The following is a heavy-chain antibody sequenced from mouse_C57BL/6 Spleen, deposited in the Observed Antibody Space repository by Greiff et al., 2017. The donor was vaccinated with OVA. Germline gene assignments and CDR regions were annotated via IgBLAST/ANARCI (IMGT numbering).Heavy chain of an antibody. CDR3: ARSATTVVATDWYFDV. CDR1: GYAFSSSW. Sequence: VQRVESGPELVKPGASVKISCKASGYAFSSSWMNWVKQRPGKGLEWIGRIYPGDGDTNYNGKFKGKATLTADKSSSTAYMQLSSLTSEDSAVYFCARSATTVVATDWYFDVWGTGTTVTVSS. J-gene: IGHJ1*03. D-gene: IGHD1-1*01. V-gene: IGHV1-82*01. CDR2: IYPGDGDT.